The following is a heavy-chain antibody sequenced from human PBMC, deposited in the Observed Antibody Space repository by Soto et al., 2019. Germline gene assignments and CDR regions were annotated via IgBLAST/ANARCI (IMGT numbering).Heavy chain of an antibody. CDR2: IVPVFPSV. J-gene: IGHJ6*02. D-gene: IGHD3-10*01. V-gene: IGHV1-69*13. CDR1: GGAFNNYA. CDR3: ASDGLLGSCRPNYYSDDYVLDV. Sequence: GASVKVSCKASGGAFNNYAIYWVRQAPGQGLEWLGTIVPVFPSVYYAPRFQGRLTITADGSTDTVYMMLTSLRAEDTAVYFCASDGLLGSCRPNYYSDDYVLDVWGRGTTVTVSS.